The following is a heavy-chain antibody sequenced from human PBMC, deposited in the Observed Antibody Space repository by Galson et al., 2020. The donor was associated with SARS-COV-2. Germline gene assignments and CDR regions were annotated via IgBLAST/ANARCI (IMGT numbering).Heavy chain of an antibody. D-gene: IGHD3-22*01. J-gene: IGHJ6*03. Sequence: ASVKVSCKASGYTFTSYAMNWVRQAPGQGLQWMGWINTNTGNPTYAQGFTGRFVFSLDTSVSTAYLQISSLKAEDTAVYYCARDSDSSGYYYYYYYMDVWGKGTTVTVSS. CDR1: GYTFTSYA. V-gene: IGHV7-4-1*02. CDR3: ARDSDSSGYYYYYYYMDV. CDR2: INTNTGNP.